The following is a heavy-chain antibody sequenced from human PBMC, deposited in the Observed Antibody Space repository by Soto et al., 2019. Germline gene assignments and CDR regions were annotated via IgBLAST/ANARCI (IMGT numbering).Heavy chain of an antibody. D-gene: IGHD3-10*01. CDR2: IYYSGNT. CDR1: GGSISSGGYY. CDR3: ASQRPGEWYYYYGMDV. J-gene: IGHJ6*02. Sequence: SETLSLTCTVSGGSISSGGYYWSWIRQHPGKGPEWIGYIYYSGNTYYNPSLKSRVTISVDTSKNQFSLKLTSVTAADTAVYYCASQRPGEWYYYYGMDVWGQGTTVTVSS. V-gene: IGHV4-31*03.